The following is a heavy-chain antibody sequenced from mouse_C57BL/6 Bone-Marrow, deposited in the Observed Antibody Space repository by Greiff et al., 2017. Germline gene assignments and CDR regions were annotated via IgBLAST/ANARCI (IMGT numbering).Heavy chain of an antibody. CDR2: IYPGSGST. CDR3: ARPYYCNYWYFDV. Sequence: QVQLQQPGAELVKPGASVKMSCTASGYTFTSYWITWVKQRPGQGLEWLGDIYPGSGSTNYNEPFKRKATLTVDTSTITAYMQLSSLTSEDSAVCYCARPYYCNYWYFDVWGTGTTVTVSS. D-gene: IGHD2-10*01. V-gene: IGHV1-55*01. CDR1: GYTFTSYW. J-gene: IGHJ1*03.